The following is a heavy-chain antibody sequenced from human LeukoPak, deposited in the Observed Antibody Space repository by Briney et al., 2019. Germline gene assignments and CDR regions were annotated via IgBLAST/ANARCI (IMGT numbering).Heavy chain of an antibody. D-gene: IGHD3-10*01. CDR3: ARSPYTSGSLFYLDF. V-gene: IGHV1-46*01. CDR2: INPGGGGT. CDR1: GYTFTYYY. J-gene: IGHJ4*02. Sequence: ASVKVSCKASGYTFTYYYIHWVRQAPGQGLEWMGIINPGGGGTTYAQKFQGRATLTRDTSASTVFMELTSLRSEDTALYYCARSPYTSGSLFYLDFWGQGTLVTVSS.